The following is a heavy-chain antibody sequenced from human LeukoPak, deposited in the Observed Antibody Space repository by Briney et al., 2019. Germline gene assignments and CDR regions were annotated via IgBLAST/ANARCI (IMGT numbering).Heavy chain of an antibody. J-gene: IGHJ4*02. CDR2: TYFRSKWYH. D-gene: IGHD5-24*01. V-gene: IGHV6-1*01. CDR1: GDSVSSNSAA. CDR3: ARQRAGCFDY. Sequence: SQTLSLTCAISGDSVSSNSAAWVWFRQSPSRGLEWLARTYFRSKWYHDYAVSVRSRIVISPDTSKNQFSLQLNSVTPDDTAVYYCARQRAGCFDYWGQGTLVTVSS.